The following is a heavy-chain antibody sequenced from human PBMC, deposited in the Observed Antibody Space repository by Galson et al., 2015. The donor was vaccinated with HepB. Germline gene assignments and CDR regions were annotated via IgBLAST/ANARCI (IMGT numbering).Heavy chain of an antibody. D-gene: IGHD3-9*01. V-gene: IGHV1-69*02. CDR1: GGTFSSYT. Sequence: SVKVSCKASGGTFSSYTISWVRQAPGQGLEWMGRIIPILGIANYAQKFQGRVTITADKSTSTAYMELSSLRSEDTAVYYCASGDDYDILTGYDPLFDYWGQGTLVTVSS. CDR2: IIPILGIA. CDR3: ASGDDYDILTGYDPLFDY. J-gene: IGHJ4*02.